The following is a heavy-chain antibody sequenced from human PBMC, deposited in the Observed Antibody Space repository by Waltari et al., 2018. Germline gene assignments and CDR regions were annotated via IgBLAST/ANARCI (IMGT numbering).Heavy chain of an antibody. CDR1: GGSISSSSYY. D-gene: IGHD6-6*01. V-gene: IGHV4-39*07. Sequence: QLQLQESGPGLVKPSETLSLTCTVSGGSISSSSYYWGWIRQPPGKGLEWIGSIYYSGSTYYNPSLKSRVTISVDTSKNQFSLKLSSVTAADTAVYYCARDMRPYSSSSLFDYWGQGTLVTVSS. CDR3: ARDMRPYSSSSLFDY. J-gene: IGHJ4*02. CDR2: IYYSGST.